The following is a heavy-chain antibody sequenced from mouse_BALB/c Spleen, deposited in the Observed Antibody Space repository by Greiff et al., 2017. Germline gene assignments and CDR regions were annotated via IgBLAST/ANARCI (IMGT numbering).Heavy chain of an antibody. CDR1: GYTFSSYW. Sequence: VQGVESGAELMKPGASVKISCKATGYTFSSYWIEWVKQRPGHGLEWIGEILPGSGSTNYNEKFKGKATFTADTSSNTAYMQLSSLTSEDSAVYYCARYYGSSSYAMDYWGQGTSVTVSS. D-gene: IGHD1-1*01. CDR3: ARYYGSSSYAMDY. CDR2: ILPGSGST. J-gene: IGHJ4*01. V-gene: IGHV1-9*01.